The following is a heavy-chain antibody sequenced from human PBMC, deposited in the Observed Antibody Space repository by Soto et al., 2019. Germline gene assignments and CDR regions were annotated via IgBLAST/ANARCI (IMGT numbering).Heavy chain of an antibody. D-gene: IGHD7-27*01. J-gene: IGHJ4*02. CDR1: GFTFSIFA. V-gene: IGHV3-23*01. CDR3: AKEVSLGSTVDLGY. Sequence: GWSLRLSCAASGFTFSIFAMSWVRQSPGKGLEWVSTISGSGGSTYYADAVKGRFTISRDNSMDTLYLQMKSLRVEDTAIYYCAKEVSLGSTVDLGYWGQGTLVTVSS. CDR2: ISGSGGST.